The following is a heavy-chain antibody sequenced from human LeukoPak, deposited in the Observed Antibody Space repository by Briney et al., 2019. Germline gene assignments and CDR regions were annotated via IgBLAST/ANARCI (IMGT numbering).Heavy chain of an antibody. CDR3: AKDLGNDYYNYGMDV. D-gene: IGHD4-23*01. CDR2: ISADGGRI. CDR1: GFTFDDYA. Sequence: GGSLRLSCAASGFTFDDYAMHWVRQGPGKGLEGVSFISADGGRIRYADSVEGRFTISRDNSKNSLYLHMSSLRTEDTALYYCAKDLGNDYYNYGMDVWGQGTTVTVSS. V-gene: IGHV3-43*02. J-gene: IGHJ6*02.